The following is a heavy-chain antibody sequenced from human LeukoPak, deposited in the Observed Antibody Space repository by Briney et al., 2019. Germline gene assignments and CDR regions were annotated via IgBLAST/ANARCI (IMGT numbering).Heavy chain of an antibody. Sequence: GGSLRLSCAASGFTFSSYWTHWVRQAPGKGLVWVSRINSDGSSTTYADSVKGRFTISRDNAKNTLYLQMNSLRAEDTAVYYCARSTTHPYYYYMDVWGKGTTVTISS. CDR2: INSDGSST. CDR1: GFTFSSYW. V-gene: IGHV3-74*01. CDR3: ARSTTHPYYYYMDV. J-gene: IGHJ6*03. D-gene: IGHD4-17*01.